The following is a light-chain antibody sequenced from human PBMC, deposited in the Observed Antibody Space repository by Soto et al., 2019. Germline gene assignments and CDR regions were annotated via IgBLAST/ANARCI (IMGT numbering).Light chain of an antibody. CDR3: QQYKTYPLT. CDR2: DAS. V-gene: IGKV1-5*03. Sequence: IRMTQSPSTQSASIGDRVTITCRASQSVGHWLAWYQQKPGRAPKFLIYDASSLESGVPSRFSGCGSGKDFTLTISSLQPDDFATYYCQQYKTYPLTFGEGTKVEIK. J-gene: IGKJ1*01. CDR1: QSVGHW.